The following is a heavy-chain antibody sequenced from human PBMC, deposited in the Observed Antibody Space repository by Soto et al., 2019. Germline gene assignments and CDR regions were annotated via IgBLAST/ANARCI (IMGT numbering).Heavy chain of an antibody. CDR1: GCTFSSYA. D-gene: IGHD2-15*01. CDR2: IIPIFGTA. J-gene: IGHJ5*02. Sequence: SLKVSCKASGCTFSSYAISWVRQAPGQGLEWMGGIIPIFGTANYAQKFQGRVTITADKSTSTAYMELSSLRSEDTAVYYCAREKKDIVSSPWFDPWGQRALVTGSS. CDR3: AREKKDIVSSPWFDP. V-gene: IGHV1-69*06.